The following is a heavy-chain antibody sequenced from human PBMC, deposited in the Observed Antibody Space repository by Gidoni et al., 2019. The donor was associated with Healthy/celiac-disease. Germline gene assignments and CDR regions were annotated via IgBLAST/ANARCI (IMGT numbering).Heavy chain of an antibody. Sequence: EVQLVESGGGLVQPGRSLRLSCAASGFTFDDYAMHWVRQAPGKGLEWVSGISWNSGSIGYADSVKGRFTTSRDNAKNSLYLQMNSLRAEDTALYYCAKGTAYFDYWGQGTLVTVSS. V-gene: IGHV3-9*01. D-gene: IGHD1-1*01. CDR3: AKGTAYFDY. CDR1: GFTFDDYA. CDR2: ISWNSGSI. J-gene: IGHJ4*02.